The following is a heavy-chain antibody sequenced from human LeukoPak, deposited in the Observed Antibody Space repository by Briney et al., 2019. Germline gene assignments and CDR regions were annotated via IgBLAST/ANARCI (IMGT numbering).Heavy chain of an antibody. V-gene: IGHV3-21*01. CDR3: AREFLSPYCGSDCSRPDY. CDR1: GFTFSSYS. CDR2: ISSSSSYI. Sequence: GGSLRLSCAASGFTFSSYSMNWVRQAPGKGLEWVSSISSSSSYIYYADSVKGRFTISRDNAKNSLYLQMNSLRAEDTAVYYCAREFLSPYCGSDCSRPDYWGQGTLVTVSP. J-gene: IGHJ4*02. D-gene: IGHD2-21*02.